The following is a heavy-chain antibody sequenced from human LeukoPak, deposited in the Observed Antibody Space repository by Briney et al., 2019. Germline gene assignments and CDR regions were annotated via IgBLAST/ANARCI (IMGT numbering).Heavy chain of an antibody. J-gene: IGHJ6*02. Sequence: GGSLRLSCAAYGFTFDDYAMHWVRQAQGKGLEWVSLISWDGGSTYYADSVKGRFTISRDNSKNSLYLQMNSLRAEDTALYYCAKSSSGWYGTSSYYYGMDVWGQGTTVTVSS. CDR1: GFTFDDYA. D-gene: IGHD6-19*01. CDR2: ISWDGGST. CDR3: AKSSSGWYGTSSYYYGMDV. V-gene: IGHV3-43D*03.